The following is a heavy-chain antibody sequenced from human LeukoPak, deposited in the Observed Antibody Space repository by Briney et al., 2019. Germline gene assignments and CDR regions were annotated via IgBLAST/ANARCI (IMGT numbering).Heavy chain of an antibody. V-gene: IGHV3-7*01. D-gene: IGHD6-6*01. Sequence: GGSLRLSCATSGFSFSDHWMTWVRQTQGKGLEWVANINQDGSKENYVDSVRGRFTISRDNTKNSLFLQMNRLRAEDTAIYYCARDTSPSSGSTYFDALDMWGQGTMVTVSS. CDR2: INQDGSKE. CDR1: GFSFSDHW. J-gene: IGHJ3*02. CDR3: ARDTSPSSGSTYFDALDM.